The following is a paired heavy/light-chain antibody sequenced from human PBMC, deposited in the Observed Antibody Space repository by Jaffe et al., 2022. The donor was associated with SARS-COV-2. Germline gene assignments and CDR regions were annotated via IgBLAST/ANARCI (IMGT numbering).Heavy chain of an antibody. V-gene: IGHV4-59*01. Sequence: QVQLQESGPGLVKPSETLSLTCTVSGGSISNYYWSWIRQPPGKGLEWIGYIYYSGSTNYNSSLKSRVTMSVDTSKNQFSLKLSSMTAADTAVYYCAGDAWSSGYANAFDIWGQGTMVTVSS. D-gene: IGHD3-22*01. CDR3: AGDAWSSGYANAFDI. CDR1: GGSISNYY. J-gene: IGHJ3*02. CDR2: IYYSGST.
Light chain of an antibody. J-gene: IGLJ2*01. V-gene: IGLV2-23*01. CDR1: SSDVGSYNL. CDR2: EGS. CDR3: CSYAGTSTYVV. Sequence: QSALTQPASVSGSPGQSITISCTGTSSDVGSYNLVSWYQQHPGKAPKLMIYEGSKRPSGVSNRFSGSKSGNTASLTISGLQAEDEADYYCCSYAGTSTYVVFGGGTKLTVL.